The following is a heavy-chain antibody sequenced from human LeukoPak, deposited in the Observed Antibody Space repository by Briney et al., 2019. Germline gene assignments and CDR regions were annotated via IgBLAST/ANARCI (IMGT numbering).Heavy chain of an antibody. CDR1: GGSFSGYY. Sequence: PSETLSLTCAVYGGSFSGYYWSWIRQPPGKGLEWIGRIYTSGSTNYNPSLKSRVTMSVDTSKNQFSLKLSSVTAADTAVYYCARDKGAAAGHDYWGQGTLVTVSS. J-gene: IGHJ4*02. V-gene: IGHV4-59*10. CDR3: ARDKGAAAGHDY. D-gene: IGHD6-13*01. CDR2: IYTSGST.